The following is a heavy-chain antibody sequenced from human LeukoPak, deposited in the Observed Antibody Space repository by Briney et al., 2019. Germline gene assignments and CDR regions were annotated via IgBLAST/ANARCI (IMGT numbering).Heavy chain of an antibody. Sequence: PSETLSLTCTVSGGSISSSIYYWGWIRQPPGKGLEWIGNIYYSGSTYYNPSLKSRVTISVDTSKNQFSLKLSSVTAADTAVYYCARATKPLLGIGSINFDYWGQGTLVTVSS. D-gene: IGHD5-12*01. J-gene: IGHJ4*02. V-gene: IGHV4-39*01. CDR3: ARATKPLLGIGSINFDY. CDR2: IYYSGST. CDR1: GGSISSSIYY.